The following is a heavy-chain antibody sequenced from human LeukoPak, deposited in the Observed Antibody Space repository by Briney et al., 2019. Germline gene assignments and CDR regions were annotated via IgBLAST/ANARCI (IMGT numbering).Heavy chain of an antibody. CDR1: GYXFTSYY. CDR2: INPSGGGT. D-gene: IGHD3-10*01. V-gene: IGHV1-46*01. CDR3: ARDHEYYYGSGSYYPGGCDY. Sequence: GASVKVSCKASGYXFTSYYMHWVRQAPGQGLEWMGIINPSGGGTSYAQKFQDRVTMTRDTSTNTIYMELSSLRSEDTAVYYCARDHEYYYGSGSYYPGGCDYWGQGTLVTVSS. J-gene: IGHJ4*02.